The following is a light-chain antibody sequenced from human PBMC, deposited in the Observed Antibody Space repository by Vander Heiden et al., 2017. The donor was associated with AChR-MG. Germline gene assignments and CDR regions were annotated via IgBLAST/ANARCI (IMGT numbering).Light chain of an antibody. Sequence: DIVLTQSPDTLSLSPGEGATLSCRASQSLGSGYLAWYQQKPGQAPRLIIFGASTRAAGIPDRFSGGGSGTDFTLTISRLEPDDFEVYYCQQYGTSPPYTFGQGTKLEIK. CDR1: QSLGSGY. CDR3: QQYGTSPPYT. CDR2: GAS. V-gene: IGKV3-20*01. J-gene: IGKJ2*01.